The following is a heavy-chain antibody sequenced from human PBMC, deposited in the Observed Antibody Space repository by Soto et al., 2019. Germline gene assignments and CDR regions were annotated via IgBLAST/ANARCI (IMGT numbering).Heavy chain of an antibody. CDR3: AKDSIAAATLASESYGMDV. CDR1: GYTFTSYY. Sequence: ASVKVSCKASGYTFTSYYMHWVRQAPGQGLEWMGIINPSDGSTSYAQKFQGRVTMTRDTSTSTVYMELSSLRSEDTALYYCAKDSIAAATLASESYGMDVWGQGTTVTVSS. D-gene: IGHD6-6*01. CDR2: INPSDGST. J-gene: IGHJ6*02. V-gene: IGHV1-46*01.